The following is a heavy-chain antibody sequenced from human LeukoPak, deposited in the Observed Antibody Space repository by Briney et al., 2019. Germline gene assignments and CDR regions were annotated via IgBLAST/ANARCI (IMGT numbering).Heavy chain of an antibody. CDR3: AILNHPDGRVY. D-gene: IGHD5-24*01. J-gene: IGHJ4*02. CDR2: IYAGNSDT. Sequence: PGESLKISCQGFGYTFTTSWIGWVRQLPGKGLGWMAIIYAGNSDTKYRPSFQGQVSIPTDRSISTAYLQWSSLQASDTAIYYCAILNHPDGRVYWGQGTPVTVSS. V-gene: IGHV5-51*01. CDR1: GYTFTTSW.